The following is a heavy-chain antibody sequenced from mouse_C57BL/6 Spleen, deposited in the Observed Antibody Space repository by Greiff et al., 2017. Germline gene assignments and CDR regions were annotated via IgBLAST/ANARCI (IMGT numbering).Heavy chain of an antibody. CDR1: GYTFTDYE. Sequence: VQGVESGAELVRPGASVTLSCKASGYTFTDYEMHWVKQTPVHGLEWIGAIDPETGGTAYNQKFKGKAILTADKSSSTAYMELRSLTSEDSAVDYCTRGYYYGSSYNYWGQGTTLTVSS. V-gene: IGHV1-15*01. D-gene: IGHD1-1*01. CDR3: TRGYYYGSSYNY. CDR2: IDPETGGT. J-gene: IGHJ2*01.